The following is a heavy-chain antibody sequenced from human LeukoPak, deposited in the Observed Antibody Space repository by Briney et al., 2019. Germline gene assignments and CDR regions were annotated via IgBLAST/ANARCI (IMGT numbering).Heavy chain of an antibody. CDR3: ARDRYYYGSGSYYNL. CDR1: GGTFSSYA. V-gene: IGHV1-69*01. D-gene: IGHD3-10*01. J-gene: IGHJ5*02. CDR2: IIPIFGTA. Sequence: SVKVSCKASGGTFSSYAISRVRQAPGQGLGWMGGIIPIFGTANYAQKFQGRVTITADESTSTAYMELSSLRSEDTAVYYCARDRYYYGSGSYYNLWGQGTLVTVSS.